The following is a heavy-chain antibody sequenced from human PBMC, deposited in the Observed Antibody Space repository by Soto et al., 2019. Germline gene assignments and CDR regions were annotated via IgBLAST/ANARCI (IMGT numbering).Heavy chain of an antibody. D-gene: IGHD6-13*01. J-gene: IGHJ4*02. V-gene: IGHV4-4*02. CDR3: ARYNAASGTYYFDS. CDR1: GASVSSTYW. Sequence: SEALSLTCAVSGASVSSTYWWSWVRQPPGKGPEWIGEINHRGSANYNPSLKSRVTISVDISKSQFSLRLTSVTAADTAVYYCARYNAASGTYYFDSWRQGALVT. CDR2: INHRGSA.